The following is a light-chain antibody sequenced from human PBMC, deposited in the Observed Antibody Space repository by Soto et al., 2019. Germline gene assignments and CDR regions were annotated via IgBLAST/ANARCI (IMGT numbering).Light chain of an antibody. V-gene: IGKV1-5*03. J-gene: IGKJ1*01. CDR3: QQYNTYSRT. CDR1: QSISSW. CDR2: KAS. Sequence: TTHSPSTQFESVGDRVTITYRASQSISSWLAWYEQKPGKAPKVLIYKASSLESGVPSRFSGSGSVTEFTLTISSLQPDDFATYYCQQYNTYSRTFGQGTKV.